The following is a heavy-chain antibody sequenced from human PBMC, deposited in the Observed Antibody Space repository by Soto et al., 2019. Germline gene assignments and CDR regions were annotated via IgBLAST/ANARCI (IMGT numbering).Heavy chain of an antibody. CDR3: AKGPEKSAGSYYNGGPTGDYMDV. Sequence: GGSLRLSCAASGFTFSSYAMSWVRQAPGKGLEWVSAISGSGGSTYYADSVKGRFTISRDNSKNTLYLQMNSLRAEDTAVYYCAKGPEKSAGSYYNGGPTGDYMDVWGKGTTVTVSS. CDR2: ISGSGGST. CDR1: GFTFSSYA. J-gene: IGHJ6*03. D-gene: IGHD3-10*01. V-gene: IGHV3-23*01.